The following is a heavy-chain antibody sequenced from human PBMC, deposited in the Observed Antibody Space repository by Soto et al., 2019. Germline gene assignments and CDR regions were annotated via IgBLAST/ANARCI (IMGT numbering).Heavy chain of an antibody. D-gene: IGHD6-13*01. V-gene: IGHV1-46*01. CDR1: GYTFTSYY. J-gene: IGHJ4*02. Sequence: GASVKVSCKASGYTFTSYYMHWVRQAPGQGLEWMGIINPSGGSTSYAQKFQGRVTMTRDTSTSTVYMELSSLRSEDTAVYYCARDLPNISSWPTGGIDYWGQGTLVTVSS. CDR3: ARDLPNISSWPTGGIDY. CDR2: INPSGGST.